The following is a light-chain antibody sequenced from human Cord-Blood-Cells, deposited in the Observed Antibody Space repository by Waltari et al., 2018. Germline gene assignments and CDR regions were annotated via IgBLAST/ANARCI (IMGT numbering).Light chain of an antibody. Sequence: QLVLTQSPSASASLGASVKLTCTLSSGHSSYAIASHQQKPEKGPRYLMKLNSDGSHSKGDGIPDRFSGSSSGAERYLTISILQSEDEADYYCQTWGTGIHWVFGGGTKLTVL. V-gene: IGLV4-69*01. CDR1: SGHSSYA. CDR2: LNSDGSH. CDR3: QTWGTGIHWV. J-gene: IGLJ3*02.